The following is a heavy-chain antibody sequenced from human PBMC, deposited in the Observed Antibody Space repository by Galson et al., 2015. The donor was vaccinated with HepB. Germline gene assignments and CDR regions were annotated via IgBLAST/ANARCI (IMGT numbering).Heavy chain of an antibody. CDR2: TYYRSKWYN. J-gene: IGHJ5*02. V-gene: IGHV6-1*01. D-gene: IGHD6-13*01. Sequence: CAISGDSVSSNSAAWNWIRQSPSRGLEWLGRTYYRSKWYNDYAVSVKSRITINPDTSKNQFSLQLNSVTPEDTAVYYCARDDSSIAAAAYWFDPWGQGTLVTVSS. CDR1: GDSVSSNSAA. CDR3: ARDDSSIAAAAYWFDP.